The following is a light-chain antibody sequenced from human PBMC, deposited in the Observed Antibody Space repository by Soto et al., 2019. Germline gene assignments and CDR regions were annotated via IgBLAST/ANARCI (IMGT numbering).Light chain of an antibody. CDR3: AAWDASLKGVV. V-gene: IGLV1-44*01. Sequence: QSVLTQPPSASGTPGQRVTISCSGSSSNIGSNTVNWYQQLPGTAPKLLIYSNNHRPSGVPDRFSGSKSGTSASLAISGLQSEDEADYYCAAWDASLKGVVFGGGTKVTVL. CDR2: SNN. J-gene: IGLJ2*01. CDR1: SSNIGSNT.